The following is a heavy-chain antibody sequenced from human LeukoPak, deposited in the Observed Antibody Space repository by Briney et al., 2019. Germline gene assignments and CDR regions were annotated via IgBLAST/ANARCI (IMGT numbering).Heavy chain of an antibody. CDR1: GGSFSGYY. CDR3: ARVYYDSSGYLGYDY. CDR2: INHSGST. V-gene: IGHV4-34*01. J-gene: IGHJ4*02. D-gene: IGHD3-22*01. Sequence: SETLSLTCAVYGGSFSGYYWSWIRQLPGKGLEWIGEINHSGSTNYNPSLKSRVTISVDTSKNQFSLKLSSVTAADTAVYYCARVYYDSSGYLGYDYWGQGTLVTVSS.